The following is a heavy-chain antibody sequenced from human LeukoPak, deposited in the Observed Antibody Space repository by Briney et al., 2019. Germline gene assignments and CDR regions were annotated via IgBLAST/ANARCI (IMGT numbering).Heavy chain of an antibody. D-gene: IGHD3-3*01. CDR2: INPNSGGT. CDR3: ATSYYDFWSYSSEYFQH. Sequence: GASVKVSCKASGYTFTRYYMHWVRQAPGQGLEWMGWINPNSGGTKYAQKFQGRVTMTRDTSISTAYMELSRLRSDDTAVYYCATSYYDFWSYSSEYFQHWGQGTLVTVSS. J-gene: IGHJ1*01. CDR1: GYTFTRYY. V-gene: IGHV1-2*02.